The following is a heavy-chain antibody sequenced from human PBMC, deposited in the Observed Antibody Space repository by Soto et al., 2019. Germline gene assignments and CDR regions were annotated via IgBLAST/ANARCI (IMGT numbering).Heavy chain of an antibody. CDR2: IWYDGSNK. D-gene: IGHD6-13*01. Sequence: GGSLRLSCAASGFTFSSYGMHWVRQAPGKGLEWVAVIWYDGSNKYYADSVKGRFTISRDNSKNTLYLQMNSLRAEDTAVYYCARVIAAAGTLMGDYYGMDVWGQGTTVTVSS. CDR1: GFTFSSYG. J-gene: IGHJ6*02. CDR3: ARVIAAAGTLMGDYYGMDV. V-gene: IGHV3-33*01.